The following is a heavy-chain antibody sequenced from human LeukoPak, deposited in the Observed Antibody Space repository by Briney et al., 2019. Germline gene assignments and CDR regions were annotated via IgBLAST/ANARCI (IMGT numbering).Heavy chain of an antibody. J-gene: IGHJ4*02. CDR1: GFTFSSYG. Sequence: PGRCLRLSCAASGFTFSSYGMHWVRQAPGKGLEWVAVIWYDGSNKYYADSVKGRFTISRDNSKNTLYLQMNSLRAEDTAVYYCARDQAESSGFDYWGQGTLVTVSS. CDR2: IWYDGSNK. D-gene: IGHD6-6*01. V-gene: IGHV3-33*01. CDR3: ARDQAESSGFDY.